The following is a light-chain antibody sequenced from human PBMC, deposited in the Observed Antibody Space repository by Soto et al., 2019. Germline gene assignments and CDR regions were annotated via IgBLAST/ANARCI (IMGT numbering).Light chain of an antibody. CDR1: SSDVGGYNY. V-gene: IGLV2-14*01. CDR2: EVS. J-gene: IGLJ1*01. Sequence: QSVLTQPASVSVSPGQSITISCTGTSSDVGGYNYVSWYQQHPGKAPKLMIYEVSNRPSGVSDCLSGSKSGNTASLTISGLQAEDEADYYCGSYTSSRIYVFGAGSKVTVL. CDR3: GSYTSSRIYV.